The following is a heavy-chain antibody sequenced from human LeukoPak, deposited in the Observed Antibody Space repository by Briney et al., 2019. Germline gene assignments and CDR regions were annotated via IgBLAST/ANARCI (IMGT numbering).Heavy chain of an antibody. CDR2: INHSGST. CDR1: GGSFSDYY. V-gene: IGHV4-34*01. J-gene: IGHJ4*02. CDR3: ARGSPRYLLPGYSSGWFDY. Sequence: SETLSLTCGVYGGSFSDYYWSWIRQPPGKGLEWIGEINHSGSTNYNPSLKSRVTISVDTSKNQFSLKLSSVTAADTAVYYCARGSPRYLLPGYSSGWFDYWGQGTLVTVSS. D-gene: IGHD6-19*01.